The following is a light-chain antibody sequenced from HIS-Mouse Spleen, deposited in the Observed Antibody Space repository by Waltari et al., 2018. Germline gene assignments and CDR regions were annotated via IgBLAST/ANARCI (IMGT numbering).Light chain of an antibody. CDR1: AFPKQY. J-gene: IGLJ2*01. Sequence: SSELTQPPSVSVSPGQTARITCSGDAFPKQYAYWYQQKPGQAPVLVIYKDSERPSGIPERFSGSSSGTTVTLTISGVQAEDEADYYCQSADSSGTYSVVFGGGTKLTVL. V-gene: IGLV3-25*03. CDR2: KDS. CDR3: QSADSSGTYSVV.